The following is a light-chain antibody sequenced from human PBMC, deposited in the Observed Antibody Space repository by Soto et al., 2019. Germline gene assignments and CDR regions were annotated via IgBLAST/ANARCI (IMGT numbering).Light chain of an antibody. V-gene: IGLV2-23*02. J-gene: IGLJ1*01. CDR2: EVS. Sequence: QSALTQPASVSGSPGQSITISCTGTSSDVGGYNFVSWYQQHPGRAPKLMVYEVSNRPSGVSNRFSGSKSANTASLTISGLQAEDEADYYCCSYASSSTLVFGTGTKLTVL. CDR3: CSYASSSTLV. CDR1: SSDVGGYNF.